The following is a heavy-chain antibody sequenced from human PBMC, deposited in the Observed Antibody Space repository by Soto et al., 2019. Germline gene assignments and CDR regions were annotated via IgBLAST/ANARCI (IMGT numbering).Heavy chain of an antibody. Sequence: SVKVSCKASGGTFGSYAIRWVRQAPGQGLEWMGGIIPIFGTANYAQKFQGRVTITADESTSTAYMELSSLRSEDTAVYYCARRAFSDFWSGYRFDYWGQGTLVTVSS. CDR3: ARRAFSDFWSGYRFDY. CDR2: IIPIFGTA. D-gene: IGHD3-3*01. CDR1: GGTFGSYA. J-gene: IGHJ4*02. V-gene: IGHV1-69*13.